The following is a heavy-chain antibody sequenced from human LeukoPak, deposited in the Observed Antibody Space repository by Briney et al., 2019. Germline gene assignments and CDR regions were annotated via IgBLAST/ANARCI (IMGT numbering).Heavy chain of an antibody. V-gene: IGHV3-30*04. D-gene: IGHD6-19*01. Sequence: PGGSLRLSCAASGFTFSSYAMHWVRQAPGKGLEWVAVISYDGSNKYYADSVKGRFTISRDNSKNTLYLQMNSLRAEDTAVYYCARDTIVAGRGRGYYFDYWGQGTLVTVSS. CDR2: ISYDGSNK. CDR3: ARDTIVAGRGRGYYFDY. J-gene: IGHJ4*02. CDR1: GFTFSSYA.